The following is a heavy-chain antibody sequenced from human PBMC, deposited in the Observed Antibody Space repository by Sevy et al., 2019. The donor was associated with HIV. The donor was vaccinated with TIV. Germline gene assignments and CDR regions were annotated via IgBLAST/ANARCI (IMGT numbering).Heavy chain of an antibody. CDR1: GGSISSSSYY. CDR2: IYYSGST. J-gene: IGHJ5*02. D-gene: IGHD2-15*01. V-gene: IGHV4-39*01. Sequence: SETLSLTCTVSGGSISSSSYYWGWIRQPPGKGLEWIGSIYYSGSTYYNPSLKSRVTISVDTSKNQFSLKLSSVTATDTAVYYCARRELIVVGFDPWGQGTLVTVSS. CDR3: ARRELIVVGFDP.